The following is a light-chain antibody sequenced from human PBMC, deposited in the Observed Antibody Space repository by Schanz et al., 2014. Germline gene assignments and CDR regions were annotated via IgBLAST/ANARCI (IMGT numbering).Light chain of an antibody. Sequence: QSALTQPPSASGSPGQSVTISCTGTSSDVGVYNYVSWYQQHPGKAPKLMISEVSKRPSGVPDRFSGSKSGNTASLTVSGLQAEDEADYYCSSYTSSDNLVFGGGTKLTVL. CDR3: SSYTSSDNLV. J-gene: IGLJ3*02. V-gene: IGLV2-8*01. CDR1: SSDVGVYNY. CDR2: EVS.